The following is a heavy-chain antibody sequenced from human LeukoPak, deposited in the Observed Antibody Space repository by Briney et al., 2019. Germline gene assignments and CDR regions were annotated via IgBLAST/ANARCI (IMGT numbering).Heavy chain of an antibody. J-gene: IGHJ6*03. CDR3: ARGPISSWYYYYYMDV. CDR1: GYTFTSYY. Sequence: ASVKVSCKASGYTFTSYYMHWVRQAPGQGPEWMGIINPSGGSTSYAQKFQGRVTMTRDMSTSTVYMELSSLRSEDTAVYYCARGPISSWYYYYYMDVWGKGTTVTVSS. V-gene: IGHV1-46*01. CDR2: INPSGGST. D-gene: IGHD6-13*01.